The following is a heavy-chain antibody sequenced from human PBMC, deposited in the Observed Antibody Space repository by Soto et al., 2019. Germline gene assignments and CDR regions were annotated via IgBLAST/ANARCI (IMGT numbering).Heavy chain of an antibody. CDR3: ARDAHLRGWLQSDYYYYGTDV. CDR1: GGTFSSYA. Sequence: SVKVSCKASGGTFSSYAISWVRQAPGQGLEWMGGIIPIFGTANYAQKFQGRVTITADESTSTAYMELSSLRSEDTAVYYCARDAHLRGWLQSDYYYYGTDVWGQGTTVTVSS. J-gene: IGHJ6*02. V-gene: IGHV1-69*13. CDR2: IIPIFGTA. D-gene: IGHD5-12*01.